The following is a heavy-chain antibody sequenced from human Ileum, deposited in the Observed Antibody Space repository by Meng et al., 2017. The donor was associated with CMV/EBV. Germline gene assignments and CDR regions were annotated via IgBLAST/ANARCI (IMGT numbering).Heavy chain of an antibody. CDR2: IYPQNGGT. V-gene: IGHV1-2*02. D-gene: IGHD4-17*01. J-gene: IGHJ4*02. CDR3: ARGDVTTWNCHY. CDR1: GYTFTAKH. Sequence: QVQLVQSGTEVKKPGASVKVSCKTSGYTFTAKHLHWVRQAPGQGLEWMGWIYPQNGGTYFAQKFQGRVTITADESTSTVYMELISLKSEDTAMYYCARGDVTTWNCHYWGPGTLVTVSS.